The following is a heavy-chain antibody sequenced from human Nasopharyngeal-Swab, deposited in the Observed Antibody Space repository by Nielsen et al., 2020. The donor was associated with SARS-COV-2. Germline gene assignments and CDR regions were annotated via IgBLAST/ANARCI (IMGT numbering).Heavy chain of an antibody. CDR3: ARHSRVTTVVVVTLFDF. V-gene: IGHV4-39*01. Sequence: WIRQPPGKGLEWIGSMSYSGVTFYNPSLRNRVTLSVDTTKNLLSLKLESVTAADTALYYCARHSRVTTVVVVTLFDFWGQGIQVTVSS. J-gene: IGHJ4*02. D-gene: IGHD3-22*01. CDR2: MSYSGVT.